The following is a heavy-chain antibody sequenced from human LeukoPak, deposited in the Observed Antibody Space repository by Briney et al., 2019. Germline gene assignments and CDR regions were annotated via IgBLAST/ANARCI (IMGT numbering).Heavy chain of an antibody. D-gene: IGHD5-18*01. CDR1: GLTFSSSC. CDR3: ARDLAYSRLDY. Sequence: GGSLRLSCAVSGLTFSSSCMDWVRQAPGKELKWVASINPDGNKKYSADSVKGRFTISRDNAENSLYLQMNSLRVEDTAFYYCARDLAYSRLDYWGQGMLVTVTS. CDR2: INPDGNKK. V-gene: IGHV3-7*01. J-gene: IGHJ4*02.